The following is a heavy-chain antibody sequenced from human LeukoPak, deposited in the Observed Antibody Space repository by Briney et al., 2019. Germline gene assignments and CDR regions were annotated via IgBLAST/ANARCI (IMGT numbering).Heavy chain of an antibody. V-gene: IGHV3-23*03. D-gene: IGHD5-18*01. CDR3: AARWGYNGFDI. Sequence: GGSLRLSCAASGFTFSSYAMSWVRQAPGKGLEGVSVIYSGGGTYYADSVKGRFTISRDKSKNTLYLQMNSLRAEDTALFYCAARWGYNGFDIWGQGTMVAVSS. CDR2: IYSGGGT. J-gene: IGHJ3*02. CDR1: GFTFSSYA.